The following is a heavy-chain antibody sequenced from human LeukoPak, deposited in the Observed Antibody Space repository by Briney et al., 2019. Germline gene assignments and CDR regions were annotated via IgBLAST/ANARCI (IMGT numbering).Heavy chain of an antibody. V-gene: IGHV3-30*02. J-gene: IGHJ4*02. Sequence: GGALRLPCSASGFTFSSYGMHWVRQAPGKGLEGVVFIRYDGSNIYYADSVKGRFTISRDNSKNTLSLQMNSLRAADTAVYYCAKALHGSGLNLFDYWGQGTLVTVSS. CDR3: AKALHGSGLNLFDY. D-gene: IGHD3-10*01. CDR1: GFTFSSYG. CDR2: IRYDGSNI.